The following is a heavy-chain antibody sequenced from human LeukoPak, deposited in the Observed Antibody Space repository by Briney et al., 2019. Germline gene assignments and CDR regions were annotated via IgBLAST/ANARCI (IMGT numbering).Heavy chain of an antibody. CDR3: AKHSSGWYEYYFDY. D-gene: IGHD6-19*01. Sequence: GGSPRLSCAASGFTFSSYALTWVRQAPGKGLEWVSAISGSGGSTYYADSVKGRFTISRHNSKNTLYLQMNSLRAEDTAVYYCAKHSSGWYEYYFDYWGQGTLVTVSS. J-gene: IGHJ4*02. CDR2: ISGSGGST. CDR1: GFTFSSYA. V-gene: IGHV3-23*01.